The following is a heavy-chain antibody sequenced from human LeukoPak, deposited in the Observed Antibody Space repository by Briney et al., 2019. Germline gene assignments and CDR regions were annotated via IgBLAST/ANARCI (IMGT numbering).Heavy chain of an antibody. CDR1: GFTFSSYA. V-gene: IGHV3-48*02. Sequence: GGSLRLSCAATGFTFSSYAMGWVRQAPGKGLEWVSYISSSSSTIYYADSVTGRFTVSRDNAKNSLFLQMNSLRDEDTAVYYCAREDYGEDYWGQGTLVTVSS. D-gene: IGHD4-17*01. CDR2: ISSSSSTI. CDR3: AREDYGEDY. J-gene: IGHJ4*02.